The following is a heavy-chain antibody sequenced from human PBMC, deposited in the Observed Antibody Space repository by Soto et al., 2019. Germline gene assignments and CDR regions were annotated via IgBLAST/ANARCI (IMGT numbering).Heavy chain of an antibody. CDR3: ARVCMIAVVSDAFDI. CDR1: GFTFSSYA. V-gene: IGHV3-30*04. CDR2: ISYDGSNK. Sequence: GGSLRLSCAASGFTFSSYAMHWVRQAPGKGLEWVAIISYDGSNKYYADSVKGRFTISRDNSKNTLYLQMNSLRVEDTAVYYCARVCMIAVVSDAFDIWGQGTMVTVSS. D-gene: IGHD3-22*01. J-gene: IGHJ3*02.